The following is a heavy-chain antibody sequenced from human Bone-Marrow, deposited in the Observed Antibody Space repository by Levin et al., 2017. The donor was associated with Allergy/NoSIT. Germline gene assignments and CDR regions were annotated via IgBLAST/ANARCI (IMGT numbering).Heavy chain of an antibody. J-gene: IGHJ2*01. CDR1: GASISSGDYY. CDR3: AGTPQLYYYDTGNWYFDL. CDR2: IYYTGST. D-gene: IGHD3-22*01. V-gene: IGHV4-30-4*01. Sequence: SQTLSLTCSVSGASISSGDYYWSWIRQPPGKGLEWTGYIYYTGSTYYNPSLKSRISISIDTPRNQFSLKLNSVTAADTAVYYCAGTPQLYYYDTGNWYFDLWGRGTLVTVSS.